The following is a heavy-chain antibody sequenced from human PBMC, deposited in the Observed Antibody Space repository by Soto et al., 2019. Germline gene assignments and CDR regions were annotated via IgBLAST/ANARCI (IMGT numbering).Heavy chain of an antibody. V-gene: IGHV1-69*13. CDR2: IIPIFGTT. J-gene: IGHJ5*02. Sequence: ASVKVSCKASGGTFSSCAISWVRQAPGQGLEWMGGIIPIFGTTNYAQEFQGRVTITADESTSTAYMELSSLRSEDTAVYYCARCGSSGYFFISFDPWGQGTLVTVSS. CDR3: ARCGSSGYFFISFDP. CDR1: GGTFSSCA. D-gene: IGHD3-22*01.